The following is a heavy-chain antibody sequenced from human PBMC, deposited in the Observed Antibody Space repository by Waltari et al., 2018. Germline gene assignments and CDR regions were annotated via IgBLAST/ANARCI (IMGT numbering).Heavy chain of an antibody. V-gene: IGHV3-49*04. D-gene: IGHD6-19*01. CDR3: TRPSYSSGWSFDY. J-gene: IGHJ4*02. Sequence: EVQLVESGGGLVQRGQSLRLSCTASGFTFGDYAMTWVRESPGKGLVWVGFIRSKAYGGTPEYAASVKGRFTISRDDSKSIAYLQMNSLKTEDTAVYYCTRPSYSSGWSFDYWGQGTLVTVSS. CDR1: GFTFGDYA. CDR2: IRSKAYGGTP.